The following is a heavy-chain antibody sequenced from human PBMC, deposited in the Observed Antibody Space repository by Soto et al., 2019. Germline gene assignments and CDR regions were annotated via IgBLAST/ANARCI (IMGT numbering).Heavy chain of an antibody. CDR2: INPSGGST. V-gene: IGHV1-46*01. CDR3: ARDLFDSYSGSRRYFDY. CDR1: GYTFTSYY. D-gene: IGHD1-26*01. Sequence: QVQLVQSGAEVKKPGASVKVSCKASGYTFTSYYMHWVRQAPGQGLEWMGIINPSGGSTSYAQKFQGRVTMTRDTSTSTVYMELSSLRSEDTAVYYCARDLFDSYSGSRRYFDYWGQGSLVTVSS. J-gene: IGHJ4*02.